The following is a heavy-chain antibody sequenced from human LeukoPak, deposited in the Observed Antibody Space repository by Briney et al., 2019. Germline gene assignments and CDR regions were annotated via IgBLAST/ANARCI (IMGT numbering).Heavy chain of an antibody. CDR2: IYYSGST. D-gene: IGHD2-2*01. V-gene: IGHV4-39*01. CDR3: ARRRDYSSTSCQLNWFDP. J-gene: IGHJ5*02. CDR1: GGSISSSGYY. Sequence: SETLSLTCTVSGGSISSSGYYWGWIRQPPGKGLEWIGNIYYSGSTYYNPSLKSRVSISVDTSKNRFSLKLSFVTAADTAVYYCARRRDYSSTSCQLNWFDPWGQGTLVTVSS.